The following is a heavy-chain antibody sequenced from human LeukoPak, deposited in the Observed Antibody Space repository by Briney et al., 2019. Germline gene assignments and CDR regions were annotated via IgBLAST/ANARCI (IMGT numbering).Heavy chain of an antibody. D-gene: IGHD2-15*01. V-gene: IGHV4-38-2*02. CDR2: IYHSGST. Sequence: SETLSLTCTVSGYSISSGYYWGWIQPPPGKGLEWIGSIYHSGSTYYNPSLKSRVTISVDTSKNQFSLKLSSVTAADTAVYYCARVLLGSAFDYWGQGTLVTVSS. CDR3: ARVLLGSAFDY. J-gene: IGHJ4*02. CDR1: GYSISSGYY.